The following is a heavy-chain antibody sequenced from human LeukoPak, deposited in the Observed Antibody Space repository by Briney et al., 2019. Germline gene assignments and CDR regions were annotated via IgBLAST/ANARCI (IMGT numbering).Heavy chain of an antibody. Sequence: VHPGGSLRLSCAASGFTFSDHDMDWVRQAPGKGLEWVSAISGSGGSTYYADSVKGRFTISRDNSKNTLYLQMNSLRAEDTAVYYCAKGWSGYYYFDYWGQGTLVTVSS. J-gene: IGHJ4*02. CDR2: ISGSGGST. D-gene: IGHD3-3*01. V-gene: IGHV3-23*01. CDR1: GFTFSDHD. CDR3: AKGWSGYYYFDY.